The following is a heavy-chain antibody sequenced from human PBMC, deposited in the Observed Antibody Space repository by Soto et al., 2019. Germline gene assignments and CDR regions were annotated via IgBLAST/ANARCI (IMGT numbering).Heavy chain of an antibody. D-gene: IGHD1-7*01. CDR3: ARRTRTTRYHS. J-gene: IGHJ4*02. CDR2: IYPGDSDT. CDR1: GYSFAALW. V-gene: IGHV5-51*01. Sequence: GESLRDSGKDAGYSFAALWVGWVRQMRGKGLEWMGIIYPGDSDTRYSPSLQGQVPLPPEKSLSTAYQQWSSPKASDTGMNYCARRTRTTRYHSCGQGSLVTVSS.